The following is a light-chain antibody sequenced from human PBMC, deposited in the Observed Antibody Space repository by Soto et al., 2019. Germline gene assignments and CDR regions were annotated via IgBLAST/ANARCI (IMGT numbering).Light chain of an antibody. CDR2: DAS. CDR1: QDISNY. CDR3: QQYDNLIT. V-gene: IGKV1-33*01. Sequence: DIQMTQSPSSLSASVGDRVTITCLASQDISNYLNWYQQKPGKAPKLLIYDASNLETGVPSRFSGSGSGTDFTFTISSLQPEDIATYYCQQYDNLITFGQGTRLEIK. J-gene: IGKJ5*01.